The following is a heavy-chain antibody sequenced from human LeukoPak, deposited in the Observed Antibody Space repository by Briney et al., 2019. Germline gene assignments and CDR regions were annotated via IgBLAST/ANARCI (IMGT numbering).Heavy chain of an antibody. Sequence: PSETLSLTCTVSGGSISSGGYYWSWIRQHPGKGLEWFGYIYYSGSTYYNPTLKSRVTISVDTSKNQFSLKLISVTAADTAVYYCARGSLTYYDSSGYYYRAFDIWGQGTMVTVSS. V-gene: IGHV4-31*03. D-gene: IGHD3-22*01. CDR2: IYYSGST. CDR1: GGSISSGGYY. CDR3: ARGSLTYYDSSGYYYRAFDI. J-gene: IGHJ3*02.